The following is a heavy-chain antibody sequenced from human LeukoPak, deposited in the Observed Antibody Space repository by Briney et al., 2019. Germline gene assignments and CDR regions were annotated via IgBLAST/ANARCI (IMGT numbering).Heavy chain of an antibody. J-gene: IGHJ1*01. CDR1: GFTFSSYE. CDR2: ISSSGSTI. Sequence: GGSLRLSCAASGFTFSSYEMNWVRQAPGKGLEWVSYISSSGSTIYYADSVKGRFTISRDNAKNSLYLQMNSLRAEDTAVYYCARIVVVTAIASGGYFQHWGQGTLVTVSS. D-gene: IGHD2-21*02. V-gene: IGHV3-48*03. CDR3: ARIVVVTAIASGGYFQH.